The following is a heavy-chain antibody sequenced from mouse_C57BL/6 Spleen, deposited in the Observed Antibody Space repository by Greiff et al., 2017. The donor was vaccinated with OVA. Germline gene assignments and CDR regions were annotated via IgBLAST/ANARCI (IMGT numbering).Heavy chain of an antibody. CDR2: IYPGDGDT. CDR1: GYAFSSYW. Sequence: QVQLQQSGAELVKPGASVKISCKASGYAFSSYWMNWVKQRPGKGLEWIGQIYPGDGDTNYNGKFKGKTTLTADKSSSTAYMQLSSLTSEDSAVYFCAREGGYYGMDYWGQGTSVTVSS. D-gene: IGHD1-1*01. CDR3: AREGGYYGMDY. J-gene: IGHJ4*01. V-gene: IGHV1-80*01.